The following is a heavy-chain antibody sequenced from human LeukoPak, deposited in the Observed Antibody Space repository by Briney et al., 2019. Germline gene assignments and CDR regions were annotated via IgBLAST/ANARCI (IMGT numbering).Heavy chain of an antibody. V-gene: IGHV1-69*13. Sequence: ASVKVSCKASGGTFISYAISWVRQAPGQGLEWMGGIIPIFGTANYAQKFQGRVTITADESTSTAYMELSSLRSEDTAVYYCATQYSSSPPTYYYYGMDVWGQGTTVTVSS. D-gene: IGHD6-6*01. CDR3: ATQYSSSPPTYYYYGMDV. J-gene: IGHJ6*02. CDR2: IIPIFGTA. CDR1: GGTFISYA.